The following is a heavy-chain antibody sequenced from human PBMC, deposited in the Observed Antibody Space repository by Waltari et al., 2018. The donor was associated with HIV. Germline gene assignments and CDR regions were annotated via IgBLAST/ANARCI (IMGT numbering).Heavy chain of an antibody. V-gene: IGHV3-48*01. Sequence: EVHLVESGGDLVQPGGSLRLSCAASGFSFRRFGMIWVRQAPGKGLDWISYISGSSSTMYYADSVKGRFTISRDNSKNTLYLQMNSLRAEDTAVYYCASSTTVTTYFDYWGQGTLVTVSS. CDR3: ASSTTVTTYFDY. CDR1: GFSFRRFG. CDR2: ISGSSSTM. D-gene: IGHD4-17*01. J-gene: IGHJ4*02.